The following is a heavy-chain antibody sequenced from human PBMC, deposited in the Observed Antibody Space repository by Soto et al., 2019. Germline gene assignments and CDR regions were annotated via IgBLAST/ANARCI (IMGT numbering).Heavy chain of an antibody. D-gene: IGHD3-22*01. CDR1: GYTFTSHD. CDR2: MNPHSGHT. V-gene: IGHV1-8*01. CDR3: ATFPRSPSWLYDSSGYYQYYFDY. Sequence: GASVKVSCKASGYTFTSHDINWMRQATGQGLEWMGWMNPHSGHTNYAQKFQGRVTMTRDTSISTAYMELSSLRSEDTAVYYCATFPRSPSWLYDSSGYYQYYFDYWGQGTLVTVSS. J-gene: IGHJ4*02.